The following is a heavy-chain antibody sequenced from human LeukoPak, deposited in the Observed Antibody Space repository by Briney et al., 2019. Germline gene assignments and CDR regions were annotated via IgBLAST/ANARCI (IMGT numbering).Heavy chain of an antibody. CDR3: ASTITIFGVVLKDAFDI. D-gene: IGHD3-3*01. V-gene: IGHV5-51*07. Sequence: GESLKISCKGSGYSFTSYWIGWVHQMPGKGLEWMGIIYPGDSDTRYSPSFQGQVTISADKSISTAYLQWSSLKASDTAMYYCASTITIFGVVLKDAFDIWGQGTMVTVSS. CDR1: GYSFTSYW. J-gene: IGHJ3*02. CDR2: IYPGDSDT.